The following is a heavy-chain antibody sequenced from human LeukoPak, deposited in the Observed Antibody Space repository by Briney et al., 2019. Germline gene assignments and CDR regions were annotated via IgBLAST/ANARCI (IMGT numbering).Heavy chain of an antibody. J-gene: IGHJ4*02. CDR1: GFTFRSYS. CDR3: ARDSSDAYNPEPGY. V-gene: IGHV3-48*01. CDR2: ISGMSSTI. Sequence: PGGSLRLSCAASGFTFRSYSMNWVRQAPGKGLEWVSFISGMSSTIYYADSVKGRFTISRDNAKNSVYLQMNSLRGEDTAVYYCARDSSDAYNPEPGYWGQGTLVTVSS. D-gene: IGHD5-24*01.